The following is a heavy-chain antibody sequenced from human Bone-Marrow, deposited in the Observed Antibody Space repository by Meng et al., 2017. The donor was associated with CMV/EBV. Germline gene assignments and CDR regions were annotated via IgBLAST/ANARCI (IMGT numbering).Heavy chain of an antibody. Sequence: SETLSLTCTVSGGSISSGGYYWSWIRQHPGKGLEWIGYIYYSGSTYYNPSLKSRVTISVDTSKNQFSLKLSSVTAADTAVYYCARDYCSSTSCQDYWGQGTLVTVSS. CDR2: IYYSGST. D-gene: IGHD2-2*01. CDR1: GGSISSGGYY. J-gene: IGHJ4*02. CDR3: ARDYCSSTSCQDY. V-gene: IGHV4-31*03.